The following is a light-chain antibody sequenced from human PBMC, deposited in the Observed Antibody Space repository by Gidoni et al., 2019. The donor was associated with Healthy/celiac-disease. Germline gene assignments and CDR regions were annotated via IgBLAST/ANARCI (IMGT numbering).Light chain of an antibody. CDR2: RNN. CDR3: AAWDDSLSGPV. CDR1: SSNIGSNY. Sequence: GQRVTISCSGSSSNIGSNYVYWYQQLPGTAPKLLIYRNNQRPSGVPDRFSGSKSGTSASLAISGLRSEDEADYYCAAWDDSLSGPVFGGGTKLTVL. V-gene: IGLV1-47*01. J-gene: IGLJ2*01.